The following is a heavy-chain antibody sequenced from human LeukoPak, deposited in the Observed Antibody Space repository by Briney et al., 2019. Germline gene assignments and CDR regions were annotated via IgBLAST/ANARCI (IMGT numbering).Heavy chain of an antibody. J-gene: IGHJ5*02. V-gene: IGHV4-34*01. Sequence: PSETLSLTCAVYGGSFSGYYWGWIRQPPGKGLEWIGEINHSGSTNYNPSLKSRVTISVDTSKNQFSLKLSSVTAADTAVYYCARESVQDWFDPWGQGTLVTVSS. CDR3: ARESVQDWFDP. CDR1: GGSFSGYY. CDR2: INHSGST. D-gene: IGHD1-1*01.